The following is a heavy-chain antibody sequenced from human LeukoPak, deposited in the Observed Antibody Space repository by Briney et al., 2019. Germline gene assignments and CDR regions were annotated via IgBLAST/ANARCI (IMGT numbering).Heavy chain of an antibody. J-gene: IGHJ4*02. CDR1: GFSFSSYW. D-gene: IGHD3-16*01. CDR3: ARDWAWGGFDH. V-gene: IGHV3-74*01. CDR2: IRTDGGTT. Sequence: GGSLRLSCAGSGFSFSSYWMHWVRQAPGKGQVWVSRIRTDGGTTYYADSVKGRFTVSRDNAKNTLYLQMNSLRVDDTAIYYCARDWAWGGFDHWGQGALVTVSP.